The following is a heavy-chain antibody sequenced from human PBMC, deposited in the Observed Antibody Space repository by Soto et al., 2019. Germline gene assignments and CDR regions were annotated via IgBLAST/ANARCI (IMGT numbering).Heavy chain of an antibody. J-gene: IGHJ4*02. D-gene: IGHD3-10*01. CDR3: ARTYYYGSGSLYYFDY. Sequence: SETLSLTCTVSGGSISSYYWSWIRQPPGKGLEWIGYIYYSGSTNYNPSLKSRVTISVDTSKNQFSLKLSSVTAADTAVYYCARTYYYGSGSLYYFDYWDQGTLVTVSS. CDR2: IYYSGST. V-gene: IGHV4-59*01. CDR1: GGSISSYY.